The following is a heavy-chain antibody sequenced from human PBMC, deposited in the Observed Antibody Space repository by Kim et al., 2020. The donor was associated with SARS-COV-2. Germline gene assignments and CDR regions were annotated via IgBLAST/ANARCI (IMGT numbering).Heavy chain of an antibody. CDR2: ISSSSSYI. CDR1: GFTFSSYS. D-gene: IGHD1-26*01. V-gene: IGHV3-21*01. CDR3: ARPGMVGATRFFWFDP. J-gene: IGHJ5*02. Sequence: GGSLRLSCAASGFTFSSYSMNWVRQAPGKGLEWVSSISSSSSYILYADSVKGRFTISRDNAKNSLYLQMNSLRAEDTAVYYCARPGMVGATRFFWFDPWGQGTLVTVSS.